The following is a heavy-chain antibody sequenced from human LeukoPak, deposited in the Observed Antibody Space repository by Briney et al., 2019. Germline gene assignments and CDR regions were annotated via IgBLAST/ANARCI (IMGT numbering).Heavy chain of an antibody. Sequence: VQPGRSLILSCAASGFTFSSYGMHWVRQAPGKGLEWVAVISYDGSNKYYADSVKGRFTISRDNSKNTLYLQMNSLRAEDTAVYYCAPGGDYTFFDYWGQGTLVTVSS. J-gene: IGHJ4*02. CDR1: GFTFSSYG. CDR2: ISYDGSNK. D-gene: IGHD4-17*01. CDR3: APGGDYTFFDY. V-gene: IGHV3-30*03.